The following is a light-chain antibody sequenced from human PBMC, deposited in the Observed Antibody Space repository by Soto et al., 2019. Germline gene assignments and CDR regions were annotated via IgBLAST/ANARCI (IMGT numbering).Light chain of an antibody. Sequence: QAVVTQEPSLTVSPGGTVTLTCASSSGVDTSENYPNWFQQKPGQPPTSLIYSSTHRHSWTPARFSGSLLGGRSALTLSGAQPEDEADYYCLLYHNGALIFGGGTKLTVL. J-gene: IGLJ2*01. CDR1: SGVDTSENY. V-gene: IGLV7-43*01. CDR3: LLYHNGALI. CDR2: SST.